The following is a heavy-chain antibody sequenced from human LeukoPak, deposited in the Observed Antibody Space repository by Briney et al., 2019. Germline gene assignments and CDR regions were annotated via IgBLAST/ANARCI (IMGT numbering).Heavy chain of an antibody. CDR3: ARTEITMVRGVNLNGY. D-gene: IGHD3-10*01. CDR1: VYTFTSYG. J-gene: IGHJ4*02. Sequence: GASLRLSCKASVYTFTSYGISWVRQAPGQGREWMGWISAYNGNTNDVQKLQGRVTMTTDTSTSTAYMELRSLRSDDTAVYYCARTEITMVRGVNLNGYWGQGTLVTVSS. V-gene: IGHV1-18*01. CDR2: ISAYNGNT.